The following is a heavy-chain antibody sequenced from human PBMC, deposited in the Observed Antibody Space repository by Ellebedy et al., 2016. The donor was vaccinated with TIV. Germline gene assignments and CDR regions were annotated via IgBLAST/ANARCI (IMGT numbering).Heavy chain of an antibody. CDR2: IKQDGNEK. J-gene: IGHJ5*02. Sequence: GGSLRLSXAASGFTFNNFWMSWVRQAPGKGLEYVASIKQDGNEKYYVDSVKGRFTISRDNAKNSLYLQMNSLRAEDTAVYYCAHATVRAWGQGTLVTVSS. D-gene: IGHD3-10*01. V-gene: IGHV3-7*01. CDR3: AHATVRA. CDR1: GFTFNNFW.